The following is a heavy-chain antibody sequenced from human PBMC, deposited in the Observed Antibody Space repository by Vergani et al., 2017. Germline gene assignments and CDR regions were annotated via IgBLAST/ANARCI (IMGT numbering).Heavy chain of an antibody. Sequence: EVQLVESGGGLVQPGRSLRLSCAASGFTFDDYAMHWVRQAPGKGLEWVSGISWNSGSIGYADSVKGRFTISRDNAKNSLYLQMNSLRAEDTALYYCAKDRSGIYYGDFDYWGQGTLVTVSS. D-gene: IGHD1-26*01. CDR2: ISWNSGSI. V-gene: IGHV3-9*01. CDR3: AKDRSGIYYGDFDY. J-gene: IGHJ4*02. CDR1: GFTFDDYA.